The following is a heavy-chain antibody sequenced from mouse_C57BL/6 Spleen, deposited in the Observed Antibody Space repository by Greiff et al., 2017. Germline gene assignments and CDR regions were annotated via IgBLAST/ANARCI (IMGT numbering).Heavy chain of an antibody. Sequence: QVQLQQPGAELVKPGASVKLSCKASGYTFTSYWMQWVKQRPGQGLGWIGEIDPSDSYTNYNQKFKGTATLTVDTSSSPAYMQRSRLTSEDSAVYYCAKSDGYYEGAMDYWGQGTSVTVSS. D-gene: IGHD2-3*01. V-gene: IGHV1-50*01. CDR1: GYTFTSYW. CDR2: IDPSDSYT. CDR3: AKSDGYYEGAMDY. J-gene: IGHJ4*01.